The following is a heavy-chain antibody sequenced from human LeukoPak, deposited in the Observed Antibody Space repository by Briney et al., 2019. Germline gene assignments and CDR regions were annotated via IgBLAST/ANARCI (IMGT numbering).Heavy chain of an antibody. CDR3: ARKMKTGDRVGTFDI. J-gene: IGHJ3*02. D-gene: IGHD1-1*01. CDR2: IGTDGSYI. Sequence: GGSLRLSCAASGFTFSSHNMNWVRQAPMKGLEWVSSIGTDGSYIYYADSVQGRFTISRDNAKNSLYLQMSSLTAEDTAVYYCARKMKTGDRVGTFDIWGQGTMVTVSS. CDR1: GFTFSSHN. V-gene: IGHV3-21*01.